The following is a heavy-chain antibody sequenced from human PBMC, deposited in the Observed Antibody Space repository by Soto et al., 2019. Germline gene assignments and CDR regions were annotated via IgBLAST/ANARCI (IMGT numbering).Heavy chain of an antibody. Sequence: GGSLRLSCAACGLTFSNYAVTWVRQAPGKGLEWVSTISGSGGSTYYADSVKGRFTISRDNSKNTLYLQMNSLRAEDTAVYYCARGPDYEGYFDYWGRGTLVTVSS. CDR1: GLTFSNYA. D-gene: IGHD4-17*01. V-gene: IGHV3-23*01. J-gene: IGHJ4*02. CDR2: ISGSGGST. CDR3: ARGPDYEGYFDY.